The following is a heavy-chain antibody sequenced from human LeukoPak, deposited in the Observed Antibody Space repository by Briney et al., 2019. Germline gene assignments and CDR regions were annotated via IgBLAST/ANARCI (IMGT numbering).Heavy chain of an antibody. V-gene: IGHV3-74*01. CDR2: IDSDGSTT. Sequence: PGGSLRLSCAASGFTFSNYWMHWVRQVPGKGLVWVSRIDSDGSTTSYADSVKGRFTISRDNAGNTMYLQMNSLRVEDTAMYYCTRDRLGFDPWGQGTLVTVSS. CDR1: GFTFSNYW. CDR3: TRDRLGFDP. J-gene: IGHJ5*02.